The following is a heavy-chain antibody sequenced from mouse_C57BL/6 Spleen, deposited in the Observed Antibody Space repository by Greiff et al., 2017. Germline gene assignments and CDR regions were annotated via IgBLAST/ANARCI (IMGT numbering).Heavy chain of an antibody. CDR1: GFTFSSYA. D-gene: IGHD2-10*01. Sequence: EVQLVESGGGLVKPGGSLKLSCAASGFTFSSYAMSWVRQTPEKRLEWVATISDGGSYTYYPDNVKGRFTISRDNAKNNLYLQMSHLKSEDTAMYYCARDTYYGTHYYAMDYWGQGTSVTVSS. V-gene: IGHV5-4*01. CDR3: ARDTYYGTHYYAMDY. J-gene: IGHJ4*01. CDR2: ISDGGSYT.